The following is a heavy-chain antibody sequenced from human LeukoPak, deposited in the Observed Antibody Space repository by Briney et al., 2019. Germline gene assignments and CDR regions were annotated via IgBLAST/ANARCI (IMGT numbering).Heavy chain of an antibody. D-gene: IGHD1-26*01. CDR2: ISTSVTYA. J-gene: IGHJ5*02. V-gene: IGHV3-11*05. CDR1: GFTFSDYY. Sequence: GSLRLSCAASGFTFSDYYMSWIRQAPGGGLEWVSYISTSVTYAEYADSVKGRFTISRDNAKNSLYLQMNSLRAGDTAVYYCAREGRSGSYLGRFDPWGQGTLVTVSS. CDR3: AREGRSGSYLGRFDP.